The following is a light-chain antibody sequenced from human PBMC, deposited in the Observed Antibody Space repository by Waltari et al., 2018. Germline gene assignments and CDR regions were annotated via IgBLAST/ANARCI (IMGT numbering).Light chain of an antibody. CDR3: CSYAGSVV. CDR2: DVT. V-gene: IGLV2-11*01. Sequence: QSALTPPRSVSASPGPSVTISRTATNSECGSHKYVSCYQHHPSKAPKLMIYDVTKRPSGVPDRFSGSKSGNTASLTISGLQAEDEVDYYCCSYAGSVVFGGGTKVTVL. J-gene: IGLJ3*02. CDR1: NSECGSHKY.